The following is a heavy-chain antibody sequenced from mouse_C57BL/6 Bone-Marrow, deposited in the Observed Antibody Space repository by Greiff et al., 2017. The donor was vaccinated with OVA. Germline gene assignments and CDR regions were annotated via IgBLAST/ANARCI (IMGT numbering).Heavy chain of an antibody. CDR3: ASNWGFAY. D-gene: IGHD4-1*01. J-gene: IGHJ3*01. CDR1: GFSLTSYG. Sequence: VQLQQSGPGLVQPSQCLSITCTVSGFSLTSYGVHWVRQSPGKGLEWLGVIWSGGSTDYNAEFISRTSISKDNSKSQVFFKMNSLQADDTAVYYCASNWGFAYWGQGTLVTVSA. CDR2: IWSGGST. V-gene: IGHV2-2*01.